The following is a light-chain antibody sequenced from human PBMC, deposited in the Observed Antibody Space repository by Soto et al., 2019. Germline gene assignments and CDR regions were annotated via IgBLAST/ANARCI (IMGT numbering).Light chain of an antibody. CDR2: EVS. CDR1: SSDVGGYNY. V-gene: IGLV2-14*01. CDR3: SSYRSSNTLGV. Sequence: QSVLTQPASVSGSPGQSITISCTGTSSDVGGYNYVSWYQQHPGKAPKLMIYEVSNRPSGVSNRFSGSKSGNTASLTISGLQAEDEADYYCSSYRSSNTLGVFGGGTKLTVL. J-gene: IGLJ3*02.